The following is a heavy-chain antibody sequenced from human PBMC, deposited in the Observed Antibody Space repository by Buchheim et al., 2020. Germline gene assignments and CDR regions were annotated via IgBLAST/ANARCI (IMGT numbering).Heavy chain of an antibody. CDR2: IYYSGST. J-gene: IGHJ4*02. CDR3: ARESYDYVWGSSIDY. Sequence: QVQLQESGPGLVKPSETLSLTCTVSGGSISSYYWSWIRQPPGKGLEWIGYIYYSGSTNYNPSLKSRVTISVDTSKNQFSLKLSSVTAADTAVYCCARESYDYVWGSSIDYWGQGTL. V-gene: IGHV4-59*01. CDR1: GGSISSYY. D-gene: IGHD3-16*01.